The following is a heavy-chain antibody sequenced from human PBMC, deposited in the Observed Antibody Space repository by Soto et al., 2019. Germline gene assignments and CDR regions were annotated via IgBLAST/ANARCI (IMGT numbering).Heavy chain of an antibody. V-gene: IGHV1-69*01. CDR1: GGIFSTYA. Sequence: QVQLVQSGAEVKKPGSSVKVSCKASGGIFSTYAISWLRQAPGQGLEWMGGIIPLFGTPNYAHRVQGRVTITADESTSTAYMELSRLRSEDTAVYYCARDRDDYGSGNYYNRIDFWGQGTLVTVSS. CDR3: ARDRDDYGSGNYYNRIDF. D-gene: IGHD3-10*01. CDR2: IIPLFGTP. J-gene: IGHJ4*02.